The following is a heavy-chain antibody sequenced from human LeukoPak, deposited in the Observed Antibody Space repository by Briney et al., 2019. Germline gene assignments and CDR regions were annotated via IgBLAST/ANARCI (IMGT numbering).Heavy chain of an antibody. V-gene: IGHV3-7*03. CDR2: IKQDGSEK. Sequence: QAGGSLRLSCTASGFTFGDYAMSWFRQAPGKGLEWVANIKQDGSEKNYVDSVKGRFAISRDNAKNSLFLQMNSLRVEDTAVYYCARDYPLAYGVPGEASSDYWGQGTLVTVSS. CDR1: GFTFGDYA. CDR3: ARDYPLAYGVPGEASSDY. D-gene: IGHD4-17*01. J-gene: IGHJ4*02.